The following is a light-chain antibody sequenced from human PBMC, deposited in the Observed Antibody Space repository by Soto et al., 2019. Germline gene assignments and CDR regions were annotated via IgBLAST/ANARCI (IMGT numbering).Light chain of an antibody. V-gene: IGKV3-20*01. J-gene: IGKJ1*01. CDR3: QQYGSSQT. CDR1: QSVSSSY. Sequence: EIVLTQSPGTLSLSPGERATLSCRASQSVSSSYLAWYQQKPGQAPRLLIYGASSRATGIQDRFSGSGSGTDFTLTISRLEPKDFAVYYCQQYGSSQTFSQGTKVEIK. CDR2: GAS.